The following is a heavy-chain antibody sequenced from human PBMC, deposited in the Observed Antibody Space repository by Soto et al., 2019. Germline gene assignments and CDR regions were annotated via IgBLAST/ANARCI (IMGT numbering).Heavy chain of an antibody. V-gene: IGHV3-64*04. D-gene: IGHD1-26*01. J-gene: IGHJ4*02. Sequence: GGSLRLSCSGSGFTFSNYPLYWVRQAPGKGLDFVSAISSDGVGTYHADSVKGRFTISRDNSKNTLYLQMNSLRAEDTAVYYCAKDWEVPDYWGQGTLVTVSS. CDR1: GFTFSNYP. CDR3: AKDWEVPDY. CDR2: ISSDGVGT.